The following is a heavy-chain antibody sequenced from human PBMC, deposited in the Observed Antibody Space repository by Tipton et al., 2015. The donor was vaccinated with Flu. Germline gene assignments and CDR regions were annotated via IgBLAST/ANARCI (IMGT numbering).Heavy chain of an antibody. Sequence: GSLRLSCAASGFTVSSNSMSWVRQAPGKGLEWISLIYSAGSTYYADSVRGRLTISRDNYKNTVFLQMNTLRAEDTAVYYWARFLSSEYYYGMDVWGQGATVTVSS. CDR1: GFTVSSNS. V-gene: IGHV3-53*01. J-gene: IGHJ6*02. CDR3: ARFLSSEYYYGMDV. CDR2: IYSAGST. D-gene: IGHD3-16*02.